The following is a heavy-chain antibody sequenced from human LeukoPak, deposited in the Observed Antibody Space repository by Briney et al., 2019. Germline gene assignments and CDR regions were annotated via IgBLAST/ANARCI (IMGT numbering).Heavy chain of an antibody. V-gene: IGHV3-48*01. CDR1: GFTFSSYS. Sequence: GGSLRLSCAASGFTFSSYSMTWVRQAPGKGLEWVSYISRSATIIYYRESVKGRFTISRDDAKNSVYLQLNSLRAEDTAVYYCARDMGITGADDCWGQGTLVTVSS. CDR3: ARDMGITGADDC. D-gene: IGHD6-13*01. J-gene: IGHJ4*02. CDR2: ISRSATII.